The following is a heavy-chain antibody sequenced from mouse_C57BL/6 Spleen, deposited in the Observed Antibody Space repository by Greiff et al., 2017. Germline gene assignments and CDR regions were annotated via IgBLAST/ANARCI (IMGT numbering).Heavy chain of an antibody. CDR1: GFTFSSYA. D-gene: IGHD3-2*02. Sequence: EVQLVESGEGLVKPGGSLKLSCAASGFTFSSYAMSWVRQTPEKRLEWVAYISSGGDYTYYADTVKGRFTISRDNARNTLYLQMSSLKTEDTAMYYCKRDGSSGPHYYAMDYWGQGTSVTVSS. CDR3: KRDGSSGPHYYAMDY. J-gene: IGHJ4*01. V-gene: IGHV5-9-1*02. CDR2: ISSGGDYT.